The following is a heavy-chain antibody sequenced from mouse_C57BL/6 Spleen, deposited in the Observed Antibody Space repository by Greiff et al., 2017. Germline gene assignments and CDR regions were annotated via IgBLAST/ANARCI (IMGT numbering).Heavy chain of an antibody. J-gene: IGHJ4*01. V-gene: IGHV7-3*01. CDR3: ARYLDYYGNYGYAMDY. CDR2: IRNKANGYTT. D-gene: IGHD2-1*01. CDR1: GFTFTDYY. Sequence: EVMLVESGGGLVQPGGSLSLSCAASGFTFTDYYMSWVRQPPGKALEWLGFIRNKANGYTTEYSASVKGRFTISRYNSQSILYLQMNALRAEDSATYYCARYLDYYGNYGYAMDYWGQGTSVTVSS.